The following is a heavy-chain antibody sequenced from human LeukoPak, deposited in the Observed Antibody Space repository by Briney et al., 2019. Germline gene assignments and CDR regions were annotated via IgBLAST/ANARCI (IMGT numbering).Heavy chain of an antibody. J-gene: IGHJ4*02. Sequence: SETLSLTCAVSGGSISNGGYSWSWIRQPPGKGLEWIGYIYHSGSTYYNPSLKSRVTISVDRSKNQFSLKLSSVTAADTAVYYCARGRYFDWLPIDYWGQGTLVTVSS. D-gene: IGHD3-9*01. CDR1: GGSISNGGYS. CDR2: IYHSGST. V-gene: IGHV4-30-2*01. CDR3: ARGRYFDWLPIDY.